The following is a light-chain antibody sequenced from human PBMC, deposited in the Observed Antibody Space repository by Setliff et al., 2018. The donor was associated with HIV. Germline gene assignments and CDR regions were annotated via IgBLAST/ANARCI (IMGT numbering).Light chain of an antibody. J-gene: IGLJ2*01. CDR1: SSDVGTYKL. CDR3: QSYDSSLSEMI. CDR2: EAT. Sequence: QSALTQPASVSGSPGQSITISCTGTSSDVGTYKLVSWYQQYPGKAPKLIIYEATNRPSGASNRFSASKSGASASLVITGLQADDEADYYCQSYDSSLSEMIFGGGTKVTVL. V-gene: IGLV2-14*02.